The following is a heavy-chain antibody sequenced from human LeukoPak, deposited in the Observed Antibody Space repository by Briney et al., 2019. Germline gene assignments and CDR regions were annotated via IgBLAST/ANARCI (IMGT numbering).Heavy chain of an antibody. V-gene: IGHV3-23*01. J-gene: IGHJ4*02. CDR2: ISGSGGST. CDR3: ANFRYNWNDGGL. CDR1: GFTFSSYA. D-gene: IGHD1-20*01. Sequence: PGGSLRLSCAASGFTFSSYAMSWVRQAPGKGLEWVPAISGSGGSTYYADSVKGRFTISRDNSKNTLYLQMNSLRAEDTAVYYCANFRYNWNDGGLWGQGTLVTVSS.